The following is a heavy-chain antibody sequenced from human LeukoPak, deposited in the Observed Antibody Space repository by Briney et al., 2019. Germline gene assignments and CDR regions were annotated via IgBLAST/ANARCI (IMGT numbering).Heavy chain of an antibody. V-gene: IGHV4-59*01. CDR2: IFYSGST. Sequence: PSETLSLTCTASSGSISSYYWSWIRQPPGKCVEWIGYIFYSGSTNYNPSLKSRVTISVDTSKNQFSLGLSSVTAADTAVYYCARGPTRYYFDCWGQGTLVTVSS. D-gene: IGHD4-17*01. CDR1: SGSISSYY. CDR3: ARGPTRYYFDC. J-gene: IGHJ4*02.